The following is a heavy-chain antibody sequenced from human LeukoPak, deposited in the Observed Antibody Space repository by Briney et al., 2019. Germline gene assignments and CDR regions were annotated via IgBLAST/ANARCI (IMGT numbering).Heavy chain of an antibody. V-gene: IGHV3-21*04. CDR2: ISSSSSYI. CDR1: GFTLSSYA. Sequence: GGSLRLSCAASGFTLSSYAMNWVRQAPGKGLEWVSSISSSSSYIYYADSVKGRFTISRDNAKNSLYLQMNSLRAEDTAVYYCAKPEIEGWYFDYWGQGTLVTVSS. J-gene: IGHJ4*02. CDR3: AKPEIEGWYFDY. D-gene: IGHD1-14*01.